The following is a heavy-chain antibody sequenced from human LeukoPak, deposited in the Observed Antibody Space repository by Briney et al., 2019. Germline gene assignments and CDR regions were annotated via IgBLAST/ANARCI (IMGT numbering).Heavy chain of an antibody. CDR2: ITNNGRST. CDR1: GFTFSRYA. J-gene: IGHJ4*02. V-gene: IGHV3-64D*06. Sequence: GGSLRLSCSASGFTFSRYAMHWVRQPPGKGLEYVSAITNNGRSTNYADSVKGRFTISRDNSKHTLYLQMSSLRAEDTAVYYCASTYSYDSSGYYPFDYWGQGTLVTVPS. CDR3: ASTYSYDSSGYYPFDY. D-gene: IGHD3-22*01.